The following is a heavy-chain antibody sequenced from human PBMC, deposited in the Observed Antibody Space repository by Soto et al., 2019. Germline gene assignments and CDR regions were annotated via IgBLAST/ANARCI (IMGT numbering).Heavy chain of an antibody. D-gene: IGHD6-19*01. CDR2: INAGNGNT. CDR1: GYTFTSYA. J-gene: IGHJ4*02. Sequence: QVQLVQSGAAVKKPGASVKVSCKASGYTFTSYAMHWVRQAPGQRLEWMGWINAGNGNTKYSQKFQGRVTITRDTSASTAYMELSSLRSEDTAVYYCARVQQWLVQGVFGYWGQGTLVTVSS. CDR3: ARVQQWLVQGVFGY. V-gene: IGHV1-3*01.